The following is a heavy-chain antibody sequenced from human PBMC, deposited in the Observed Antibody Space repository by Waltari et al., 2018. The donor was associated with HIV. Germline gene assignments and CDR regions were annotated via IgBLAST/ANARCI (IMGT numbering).Heavy chain of an antibody. CDR1: GGSISSSSYY. Sequence: QLQLQESGPGLVKPSETLSLTCTVSGGSISSSSYYWGWIRQPPGKGLEWIGSIYYSGSTYYNPSLKSRVTISVDTSKNQFSLKLSFVTAADTAVYYCARAAPWNWFDPWGQGTLVTVSS. D-gene: IGHD6-13*01. V-gene: IGHV4-39*01. J-gene: IGHJ5*02. CDR2: IYYSGST. CDR3: ARAAPWNWFDP.